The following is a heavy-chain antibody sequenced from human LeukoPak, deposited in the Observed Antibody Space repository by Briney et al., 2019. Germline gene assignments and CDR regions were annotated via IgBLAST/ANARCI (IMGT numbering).Heavy chain of an antibody. D-gene: IGHD6-6*01. Sequence: PGGSLRLSCAASGFTFSTYWMSWVRQAPGKGLEWVANIRKDGSDIHYVDSVKGRFTISRDNAKNSLYLEMSSLRGEDTAVYYCATDIAARGYWGQGTLVTVSS. V-gene: IGHV3-7*01. CDR2: IRKDGSDI. CDR3: ATDIAARGY. J-gene: IGHJ4*02. CDR1: GFTFSTYW.